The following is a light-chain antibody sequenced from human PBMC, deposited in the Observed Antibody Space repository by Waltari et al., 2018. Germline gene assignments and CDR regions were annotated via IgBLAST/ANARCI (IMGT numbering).Light chain of an antibody. CDR2: EVN. CDR1: SSDVGGYAY. J-gene: IGLJ3*02. V-gene: IGLV2-8*02. Sequence: QSALTQPPSASRSPGQSVTISCTGTSSDVGGYAYVSWYQQHPGKAPKLMIYEVNKRPSGVPDRFSGSKSGNTASLTVSGLQAEDEADYYCSSYAGSTLMFGGGTKLTVL. CDR3: SSYAGSTLM.